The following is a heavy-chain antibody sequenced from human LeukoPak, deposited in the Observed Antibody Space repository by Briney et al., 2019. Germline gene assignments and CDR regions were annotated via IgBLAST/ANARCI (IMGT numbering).Heavy chain of an antibody. V-gene: IGHV6-1*01. Sequence: SQTLSLTFAISGDSVSSNSAAWNWLRQSPSRGLEWLGSTYYRSKWYNDYAVSVKSRITINPDTSKNQFSLQLNSVTPEDTAVYYCAREVVVRGAITHYCCNGWYFDLWGRGTLVTVSS. J-gene: IGHJ2*01. CDR2: TYYRSKWYN. CDR3: AREVVVRGAITHYCCNGWYFDL. D-gene: IGHD3-10*01. CDR1: GDSVSSNSAA.